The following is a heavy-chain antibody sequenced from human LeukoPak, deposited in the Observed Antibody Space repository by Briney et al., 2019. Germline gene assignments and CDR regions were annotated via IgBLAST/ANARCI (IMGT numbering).Heavy chain of an antibody. J-gene: IGHJ3*02. CDR3: ARLYPPQLRYFDWLSRVDEAFDI. CDR1: GYSFTSYW. CDR2: IYPADSDT. V-gene: IGHV5-51*01. Sequence: GESLKISCEASGYSFTSYWIGWVRQMPGKGLEWMGNIYPADSDTRYSPSFQGQVTISADKSISTAYLQWSSLTASDTAMYYCARLYPPQLRYFDWLSRVDEAFDIWGQGTMVTVSS. D-gene: IGHD3-9*01.